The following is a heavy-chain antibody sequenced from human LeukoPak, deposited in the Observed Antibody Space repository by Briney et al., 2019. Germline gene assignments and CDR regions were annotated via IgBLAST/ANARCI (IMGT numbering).Heavy chain of an antibody. V-gene: IGHV3-30*18. CDR3: AELGITMIGGV. Sequence: PGGSLRLSCAASGFTFSSYATHWVRQAPGKGLEWVVLISYDGSNKYYADSVKGRFTVSRDNSKNTLFLQMNSLRAEDTAVYYCAELGITMIGGVWGKGTTVTISS. J-gene: IGHJ6*04. CDR1: GFTFSSYA. D-gene: IGHD3-10*02. CDR2: ISYDGSNK.